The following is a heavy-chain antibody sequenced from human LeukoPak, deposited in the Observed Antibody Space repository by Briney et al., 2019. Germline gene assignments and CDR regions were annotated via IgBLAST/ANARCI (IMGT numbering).Heavy chain of an antibody. J-gene: IGHJ6*02. V-gene: IGHV4-59*01. CDR2: IHYSGNT. D-gene: IGHD2-2*01. CDR1: GGSISTYY. Sequence: SETLSLTCTVSGGSISTYYWNWIRQSPGKGLQWIGYIHYSGNTKYNPSLKSRVAISMDTPKNQFSLKLSSVTAADTAVYYCARVTVPATGYYYGMDVWGQGTTVTVSS. CDR3: ARVTVPATGYYYGMDV.